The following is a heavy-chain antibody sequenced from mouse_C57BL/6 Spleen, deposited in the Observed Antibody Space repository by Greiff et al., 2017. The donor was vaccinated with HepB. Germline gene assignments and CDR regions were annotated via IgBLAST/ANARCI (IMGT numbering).Heavy chain of an antibody. V-gene: IGHV1-54*01. Sequence: VQLQQSGAELVRPGTSVKVSCKASGYAFTNYLIEWVKQRPGQGLEWIGVINPGSGGTNYNEKFKGKATLTADKSSSTSYMQLSSLTSEDSAVYCCAREGGYGSSSAWFAYWGQGTLVTVSA. J-gene: IGHJ3*01. CDR1: GYAFTNYL. D-gene: IGHD1-1*01. CDR3: AREGGYGSSSAWFAY. CDR2: INPGSGGT.